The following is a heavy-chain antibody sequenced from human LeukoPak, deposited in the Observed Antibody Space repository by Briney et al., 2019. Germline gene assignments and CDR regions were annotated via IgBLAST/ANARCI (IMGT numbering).Heavy chain of an antibody. J-gene: IGHJ6*03. Sequence: SETLSLTCTVSGGSISSYYWSWVRQPAGKGLEWIGRIYASGNTNYNPSLKGRVTMTVDTSKNQFSLNLSSVTAADTAVYYCARSPQGIAARVYYYMDVWGKGTTVTVSS. V-gene: IGHV4-4*07. CDR2: IYASGNT. CDR3: ARSPQGIAARVYYYMDV. CDR1: GGSISSYY. D-gene: IGHD6-6*01.